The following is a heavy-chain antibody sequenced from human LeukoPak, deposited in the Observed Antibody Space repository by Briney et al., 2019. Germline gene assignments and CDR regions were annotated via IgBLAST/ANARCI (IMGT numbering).Heavy chain of an antibody. CDR3: AKSRRYYGMDV. CDR2: IYYSGST. Sequence: SETLSLTCTVSGGSISSYYWSWIRQPPGKGLERIGYIYYSGSTHYNPSLKSRVTISVDTSKNQFSLKLSSVTAADTAVYYCAKSRRYYGMDVWGQGTTVTVSS. J-gene: IGHJ6*02. CDR1: GGSISSYY. V-gene: IGHV4-59*12.